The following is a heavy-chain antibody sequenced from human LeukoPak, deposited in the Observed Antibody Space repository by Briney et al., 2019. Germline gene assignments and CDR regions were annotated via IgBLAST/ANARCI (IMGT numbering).Heavy chain of an antibody. CDR2: IKQDGSEK. V-gene: IGHV3-7*01. J-gene: IGHJ6*02. Sequence: GGSLRLSCAASGFIVSSNYMSWVRQAPGKGLEWVANIKQDGSEKYYVDSVKGRFTISRDNAKNSLYLQMNSLRAEDTAVYYCARGRYYDFWSGYFYYYYYGMDVWGQGTTVTVSS. D-gene: IGHD3-3*01. CDR1: GFIVSSNY. CDR3: ARGRYYDFWSGYFYYYYYGMDV.